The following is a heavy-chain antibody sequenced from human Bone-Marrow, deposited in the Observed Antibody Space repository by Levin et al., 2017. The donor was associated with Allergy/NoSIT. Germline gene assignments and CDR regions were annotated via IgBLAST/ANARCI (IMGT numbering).Heavy chain of an antibody. CDR3: ARGFLAWSLWGGSEI. CDR1: GFTFDEYA. D-gene: IGHD3-3*01. J-gene: IGHJ3*02. Sequence: SLKISCSTSGFTFDEYAIYWVRKIPGKGLEWLSGVSWNGLTTGLADSVKGRFVISRDNAKNSTYLEINSLRPEDTALYYCARGFLAWSLWGGSEIWGQGTQVTVSS. V-gene: IGHV3-9*01. CDR2: VSWNGLTT.